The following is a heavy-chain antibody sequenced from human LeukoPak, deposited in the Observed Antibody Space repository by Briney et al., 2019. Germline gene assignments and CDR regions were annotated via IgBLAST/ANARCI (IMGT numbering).Heavy chain of an antibody. J-gene: IGHJ4*02. CDR3: AKDPYRSGYDY. D-gene: IGHD6-19*01. V-gene: IGHV3-53*01. CDR2: IYSGGSS. Sequence: GGSLRLSCAASGFTVSSNYMSWVRQAPGKGLEWVSVIYSGGSSYYADSVKGRFTISRDNSKNTLYLQMNSLRAEDTAVYYCAKDPYRSGYDYWGQGTLVTVSS. CDR1: GFTVSSNY.